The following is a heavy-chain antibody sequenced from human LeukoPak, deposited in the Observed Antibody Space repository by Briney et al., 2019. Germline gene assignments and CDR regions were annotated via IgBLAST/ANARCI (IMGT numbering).Heavy chain of an antibody. V-gene: IGHV3-23*01. CDR3: AKTEGLRYFDWLPPPGRFGMDV. J-gene: IGHJ6*02. D-gene: IGHD3-9*01. CDR1: GFTFSSYA. CDR2: ISGSGGST. Sequence: GGSLRLSCAASGFTFSSYAMCWVRQAPGKGLEWVSAISGSGGSTYYADSVKGRFTISRDNSKNTLYLQMNSLRAEDTAVYYCAKTEGLRYFDWLPPPGRFGMDVWGQGTTVTVSS.